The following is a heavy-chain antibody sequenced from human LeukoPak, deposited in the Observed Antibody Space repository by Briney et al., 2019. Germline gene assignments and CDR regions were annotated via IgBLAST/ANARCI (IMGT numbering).Heavy chain of an antibody. CDR2: ISAYNGNT. J-gene: IGHJ5*02. CDR1: GYTFTSYG. Sequence: ASVKVSCKASGYTFTSYGISWVRQAPGQGLEWMGWISAYNGNTNYAQKLQGRVTMTTDTSTSTAYMELRSLRSDDTAVYYCARDRKAAAGGGYNWFHPWGQGTLVTVSS. D-gene: IGHD6-13*01. CDR3: ARDRKAAAGGGYNWFHP. V-gene: IGHV1-18*01.